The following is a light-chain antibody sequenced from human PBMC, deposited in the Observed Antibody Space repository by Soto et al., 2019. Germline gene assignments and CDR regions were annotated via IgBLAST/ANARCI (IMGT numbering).Light chain of an antibody. CDR3: QQYGGSPPYT. J-gene: IGKJ2*01. V-gene: IGKV3-20*01. CDR2: GAS. Sequence: EIVLTQSPGTLSLSPGERATLSCRASHSVSSSYLAWYQQKPGQAPRLLIYGASSRATGIPDRFSGSGSGTDFTLTISRLEPEDFAGYYCQQYGGSPPYTFGQGTKLEI. CDR1: HSVSSSY.